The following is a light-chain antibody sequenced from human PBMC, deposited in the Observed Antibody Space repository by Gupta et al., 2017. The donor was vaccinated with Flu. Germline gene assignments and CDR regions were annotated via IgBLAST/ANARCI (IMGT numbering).Light chain of an antibody. CDR1: SGHSRYD. CDR3: QTWDTGTRV. V-gene: IGLV4-69*01. Sequence: QLVLTQSPSASASLVASVKLTCTLSSGHSRYDVAGHQQQPEKGPRYLMKLNDDGSHIKGDGIPDRFSGSSSGAERYLTISSLQSEDEADYYCQTWDTGTRVFGGGTKLTVL. CDR2: LNDDGSH. J-gene: IGLJ3*02.